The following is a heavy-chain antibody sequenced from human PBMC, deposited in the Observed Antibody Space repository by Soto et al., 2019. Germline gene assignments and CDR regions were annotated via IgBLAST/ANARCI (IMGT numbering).Heavy chain of an antibody. J-gene: IGHJ4*02. V-gene: IGHV4-4*02. CDR2: IDHSGSA. CDR1: GESITNDRW. D-gene: IGHD2-21*01. Sequence: QVQLQESGPGLVKPSGTLSLTCSISGESITNDRWWSWVRQSPGQGLEWIGEIDHSGSAHYNPSLKARVIISVDKSKNSFSLTLSSVTASDTAVYYCTANGFYSLDYWGQGSLVTVSS. CDR3: TANGFYSLDY.